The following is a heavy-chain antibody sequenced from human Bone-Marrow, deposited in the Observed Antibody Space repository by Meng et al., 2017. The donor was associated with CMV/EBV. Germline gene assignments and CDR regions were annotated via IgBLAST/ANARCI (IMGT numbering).Heavy chain of an antibody. CDR1: GFTFSNAW. Sequence: GESLKISCAASGFTFSNAWMSWVRQAPGKGLEWVGRIKSKTDGGTTDHAAPVKGRFTISRDDSKNTLYLQMNSLKTEDTAVYYCTTERTYYDFWSGYDAPLVWWGQGTLVTVSS. J-gene: IGHJ4*02. CDR2: IKSKTDGGTT. D-gene: IGHD3-3*01. V-gene: IGHV3-15*01. CDR3: TTERTYYDFWSGYDAPLVW.